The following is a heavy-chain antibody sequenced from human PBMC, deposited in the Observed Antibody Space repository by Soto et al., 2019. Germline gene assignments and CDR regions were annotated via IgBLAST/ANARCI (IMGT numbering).Heavy chain of an antibody. Sequence: PGGSLRLSCAASGFTFDVYAMHWVRQAPGKGLEWVSGISWNSGSIGYADSVKGRFTISRDNAKNSLYLQMNSLRAEDTALYYCAKEIPRSGYALGVAFDIWGQGTMVTVSS. CDR3: AKEIPRSGYALGVAFDI. D-gene: IGHD5-12*01. CDR2: ISWNSGSI. J-gene: IGHJ3*02. CDR1: GFTFDVYA. V-gene: IGHV3-9*01.